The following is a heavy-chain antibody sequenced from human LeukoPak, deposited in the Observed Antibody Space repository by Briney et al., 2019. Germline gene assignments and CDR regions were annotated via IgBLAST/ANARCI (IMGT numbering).Heavy chain of an antibody. J-gene: IGHJ5*02. V-gene: IGHV3-21*01. CDR3: ARVVVPAAMRSGWFDP. CDR1: GFTFSDHY. Sequence: GGSLRLSCAASGFTFSDHYMDWVRQAPGKGLEWVSSISSSSSYIYYADSVKGRFTISRDNAKNSLYLQMNSLRAEDTAVYYCARVVVPAAMRSGWFDPWGQGTLVTVSS. D-gene: IGHD2-2*01. CDR2: ISSSSSYI.